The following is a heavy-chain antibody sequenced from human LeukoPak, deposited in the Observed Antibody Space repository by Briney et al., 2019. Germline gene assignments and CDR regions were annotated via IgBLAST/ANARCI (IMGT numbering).Heavy chain of an antibody. Sequence: SETLSLTCTVSGGSINSYYWSWIRQPPGKGLEWIGYIYYSGSTNYNPSLESRLTISVDTSKNQFSLNLSSVTAADTAVYYCASFQLGSGSYSFYYFDYWGQGTLVTVSS. D-gene: IGHD1-26*01. CDR1: GGSINSYY. CDR2: IYYSGST. CDR3: ASFQLGSGSYSFYYFDY. V-gene: IGHV4-59*01. J-gene: IGHJ4*02.